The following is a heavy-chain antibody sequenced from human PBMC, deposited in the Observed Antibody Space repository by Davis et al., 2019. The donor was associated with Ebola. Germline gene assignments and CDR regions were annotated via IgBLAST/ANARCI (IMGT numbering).Heavy chain of an antibody. V-gene: IGHV4-34*01. CDR3: ARRPARWENWFDP. J-gene: IGHJ5*02. D-gene: IGHD1-26*01. CDR1: GGSFSGYY. Sequence: MPSETLSLTCVLYGGSFSGYYWSWIRQPPGKGLEWIGEIHHIGGTNNNPSLKSRVTMSLDTSNNQFSLRLSSVTAADTAVYYCARRPARWENWFDPWGQGTLVAVSS. CDR2: IHHIGGT.